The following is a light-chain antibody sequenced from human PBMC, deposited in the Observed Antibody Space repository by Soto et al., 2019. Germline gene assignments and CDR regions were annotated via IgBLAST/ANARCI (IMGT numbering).Light chain of an antibody. CDR3: SSYSGTNYHYV. V-gene: IGLV2-8*01. J-gene: IGLJ1*01. CDR2: EVS. Sequence: QSVLTQPPSASGSFGQSVTISCTGTSSDVGGYNYVSWYQQHPGKAPKLMIYEVSEGPSGVPDRFSGSKSGNTASLTVSGLQADDEADYYCSSYSGTNYHYVFGTGTKLTVL. CDR1: SSDVGGYNY.